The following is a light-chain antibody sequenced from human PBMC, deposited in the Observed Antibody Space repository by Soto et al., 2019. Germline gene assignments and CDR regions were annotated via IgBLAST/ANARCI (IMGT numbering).Light chain of an antibody. J-gene: IGLJ1*01. CDR2: AVN. CDR3: SSYAGSNNYD. Sequence: QSVLTQPPSASGSPGQSVTISCTGTSSDVGGYKYVSWYQQYPGKAPKLMIYAVNKRPSGVPDRFSGSKSGNTASLTVSGLQAEDEADYYCSSYAGSNNYDFGTGTKVTVL. V-gene: IGLV2-8*01. CDR1: SSDVGGYKY.